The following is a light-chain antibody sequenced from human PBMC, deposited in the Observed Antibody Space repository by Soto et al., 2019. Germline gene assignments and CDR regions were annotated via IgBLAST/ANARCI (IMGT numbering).Light chain of an antibody. CDR1: SSNIGSNY. J-gene: IGLJ3*02. CDR3: ATWDDSLSGWV. Sequence: QSMLTQPPSASGTPGQRVTISCSGSSSNIGSNYVYWYQHLPGTAPKLLIYRNYQRPSGVPDRFSGSKSGTSASLAISGLRSEDEADYYCATWDDSLSGWVFGGGTKLTVL. V-gene: IGLV1-47*01. CDR2: RNY.